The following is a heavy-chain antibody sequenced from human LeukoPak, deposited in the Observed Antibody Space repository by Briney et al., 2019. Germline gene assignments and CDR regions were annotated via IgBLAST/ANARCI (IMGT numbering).Heavy chain of an antibody. V-gene: IGHV4-39*07. CDR2: IYYSGST. Sequence: PSETLSLTCTVSGGSISSRSYYWGWIRQPPGKGLEWIASIYYSGSTYYNPSLKSRVTISVDTSKNQFSLKLSSVTAADTAVYYCARGDSRKNAFDIWGQGTMVTVSS. CDR1: GGSISSRSYY. CDR3: ARGDSRKNAFDI. D-gene: IGHD6-13*01. J-gene: IGHJ3*02.